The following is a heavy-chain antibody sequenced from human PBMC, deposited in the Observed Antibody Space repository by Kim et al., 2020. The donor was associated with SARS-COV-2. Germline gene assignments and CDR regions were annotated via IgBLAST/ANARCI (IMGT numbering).Heavy chain of an antibody. Sequence: SETLSLTCTVSGGSISSGGYYWSWIRQHPGKGLEWIGYIYYSGSTYYNPSLKSRVTISVDTSKNQFSLKLSSVTAADTAVYYCARAPWGYFDYWGQGTLVTVSS. J-gene: IGHJ4*02. D-gene: IGHD7-27*01. V-gene: IGHV4-31*03. CDR1: GGSISSGGYY. CDR3: ARAPWGYFDY. CDR2: IYYSGST.